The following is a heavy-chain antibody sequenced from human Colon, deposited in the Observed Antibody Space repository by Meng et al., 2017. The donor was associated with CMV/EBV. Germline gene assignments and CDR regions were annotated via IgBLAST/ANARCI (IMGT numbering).Heavy chain of an antibody. CDR3: AKDHKDYYHSSGYVGYFVY. V-gene: IGHV3-30*02. CDR1: GFTFSSYG. D-gene: IGHD3-22*01. J-gene: IGHJ4*02. CDR2: IHYDGSDK. Sequence: GESLKISCEASGFTFSSYGMHWVRQAPGKGLEWVAFIHYDGSDKYYADSVKGRFTISRDNSKNTLYLQMNSLRAEDTAVFYCAKDHKDYYHSSGYVGYFVYWGQGALVTVS.